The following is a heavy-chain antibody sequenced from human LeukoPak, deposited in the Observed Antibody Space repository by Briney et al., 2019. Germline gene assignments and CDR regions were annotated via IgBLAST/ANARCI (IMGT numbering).Heavy chain of an antibody. V-gene: IGHV3-48*03. D-gene: IGHD3-9*01. CDR1: GFTFSSYE. J-gene: IGHJ4*02. CDR3: AKDKGYDILTGYRYYFDY. Sequence: GGSLRLSCAASGFTFSSYEMNWVRQAPGKGLEWVSYISSSGSTIYYADSVKGRFTISRDNAKNSLYLQMNSLRAEDTAVYYCAKDKGYDILTGYRYYFDYWGQGTLVTVSS. CDR2: ISSSGSTI.